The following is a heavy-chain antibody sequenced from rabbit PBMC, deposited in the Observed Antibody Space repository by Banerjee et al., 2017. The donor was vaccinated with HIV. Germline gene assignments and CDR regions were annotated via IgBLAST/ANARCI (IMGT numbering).Heavy chain of an antibody. Sequence: QQQLEESGGGLVKPGGTLTLTCKASGIDFSSYYRMCWVRQAPGKGLEWIACIYGGSSGSTYYASWAKGRFTISSHNAQNTLYLQLNSLTAADTATYFCVRDSSGWGGGINLWGPGTLVTVS. J-gene: IGHJ4*01. CDR1: GIDFSSYYR. D-gene: IGHD4-1*01. CDR2: IYGGSSGST. CDR3: VRDSSGWGGGINL. V-gene: IGHV1S43*01.